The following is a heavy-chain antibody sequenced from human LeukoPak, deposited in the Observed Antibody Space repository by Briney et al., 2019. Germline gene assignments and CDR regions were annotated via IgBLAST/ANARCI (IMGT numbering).Heavy chain of an antibody. J-gene: IGHJ3*02. CDR3: ARGMENYDYVWGSYRYRLVGAFDI. Sequence: ASVTVSCKASGYTFTNYYIHWVRQAPGQGLEWMGWISAYNGNTNYAQKLQGRVTMTTDTSTSTAYMELRSLRSDDTAVYYCARGMENYDYVWGSYRYRLVGAFDIWGQGTMVTVSS. D-gene: IGHD3-16*02. CDR1: GYTFTNYY. V-gene: IGHV1-18*04. CDR2: ISAYNGNT.